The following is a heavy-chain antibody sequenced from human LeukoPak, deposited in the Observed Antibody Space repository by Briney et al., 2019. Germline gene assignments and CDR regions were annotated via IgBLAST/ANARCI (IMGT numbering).Heavy chain of an antibody. V-gene: IGHV3-30*04. CDR3: ARDQSSYYYYGMDV. CDR2: ISYDGSNK. D-gene: IGHD6-19*01. CDR1: GFTFSSYA. J-gene: IGHJ6*02. Sequence: GGSLRLSCAASGFTFSSYAMHWVRQAPGKGLEWVAVISYDGSNKYYADSVKGRFTISRDNAKNSVYLQMNSLRAEDTAVYYCARDQSSYYYYGMDVWGQGTTVAVSS.